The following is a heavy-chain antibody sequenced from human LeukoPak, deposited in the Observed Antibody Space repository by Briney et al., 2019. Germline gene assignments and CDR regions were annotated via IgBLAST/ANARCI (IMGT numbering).Heavy chain of an antibody. V-gene: IGHV4-39*01. CDR3: ARQEVYSYG. CDR1: GGSISSSGYY. Sequence: TSETLSLTCTVSGGSISSSGYYWGWIRQPPGKGLEWFGSIYCSGSTYYNPSLKRRVTISVDTSKKQFSLKLSSETAADTAVYYCARQEVYSYGWGQGTLVTVSS. J-gene: IGHJ4*02. CDR2: IYCSGST. D-gene: IGHD5-18*01.